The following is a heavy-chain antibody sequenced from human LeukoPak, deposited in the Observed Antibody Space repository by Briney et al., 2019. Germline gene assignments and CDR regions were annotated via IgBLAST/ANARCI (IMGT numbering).Heavy chain of an antibody. V-gene: IGHV1-2*02. CDR2: INPNSGGT. CDR1: GYTFTGYY. CDR3: ARVGSCGTEDFDY. D-gene: IGHD5-18*01. Sequence: ASVKVSCKASGYTFTGYYMHWVRQAPGQGLEWMGWINPNSGGTNYAQKFQGRVTMTRDTSISTAYMELSRLRSDDTAVYYCARVGSCGTEDFDYWGQGTLVAVSS. J-gene: IGHJ4*02.